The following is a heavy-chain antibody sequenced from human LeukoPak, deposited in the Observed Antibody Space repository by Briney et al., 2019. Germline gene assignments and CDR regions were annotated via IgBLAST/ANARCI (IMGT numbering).Heavy chain of an antibody. CDR3: AKEGLDMITFGGGFDP. CDR1: GFTFNTYT. Sequence: PGRSLRLSCAASGFTFNTYTMHWVRQAPGKGLEWVAFIRYDGSNKYYADSVKGRFTISRDNSKNTLYLQMNSLRAEDTAVYYCAKEGLDMITFGGGFDPWGQGTLVTVSS. V-gene: IGHV3-30*02. J-gene: IGHJ5*02. D-gene: IGHD3-16*01. CDR2: IRYDGSNK.